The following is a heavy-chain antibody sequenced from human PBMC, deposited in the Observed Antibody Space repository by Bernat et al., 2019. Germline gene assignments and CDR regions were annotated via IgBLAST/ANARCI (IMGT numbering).Heavy chain of an antibody. CDR2: ISGSGGST. Sequence: EVQLLESGGGLVQPGGSLRLSCAASGFTFSSYAMSWVRQAPGKGLEWVSAISGSGGSTYYADSVKGRFTISRDNSKNTLYLQMNSLRAEDTAVYYCAKNYDSSGYSSAHWFDPWGQGTLVTVSS. J-gene: IGHJ5*02. D-gene: IGHD3-22*01. CDR1: GFTFSSYA. V-gene: IGHV3-23*01. CDR3: AKNYDSSGYSSAHWFDP.